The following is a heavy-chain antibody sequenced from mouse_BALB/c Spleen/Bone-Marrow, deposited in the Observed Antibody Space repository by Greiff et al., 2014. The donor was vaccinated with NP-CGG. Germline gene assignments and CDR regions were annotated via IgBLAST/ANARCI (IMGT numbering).Heavy chain of an antibody. J-gene: IGHJ2*01. CDR3: AREGVDYLDY. CDR1: GYTFTSYV. V-gene: IGHV1-14*01. Sequence: EVKLVESGPELVKPGASVKMSCKASGYTFTSYVMHWVKQKPGQGLEWIGYINPYNDGTKYNEKFKGKATLTSDKSSSTAYMELSSLTSEDSAVYYCAREGVDYLDYWGQGTTLTVSS. CDR2: INPYNDGT.